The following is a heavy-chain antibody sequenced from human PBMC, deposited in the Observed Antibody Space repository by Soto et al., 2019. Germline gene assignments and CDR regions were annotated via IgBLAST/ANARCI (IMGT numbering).Heavy chain of an antibody. CDR1: GFTFSSYS. CDR2: ISSSSSYI. D-gene: IGHD3-22*01. J-gene: IGHJ4*02. V-gene: IGHV3-21*01. CDR3: ASGAYYYDSSGYYYY. Sequence: EVQLVESGGGLVKPGGSLRLSCAASGFTFSSYSMNWVRQAPGKGLEWVSSISSSSSYIYYADSVKGRFTISRDNAKNSLYLQMNSLRAGDTAVYYCASGAYYYDSSGYYYYWGQGTLVTVSS.